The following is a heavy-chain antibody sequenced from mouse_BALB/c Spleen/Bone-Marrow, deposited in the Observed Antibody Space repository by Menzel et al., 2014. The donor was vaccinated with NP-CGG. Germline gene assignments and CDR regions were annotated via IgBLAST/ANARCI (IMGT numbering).Heavy chain of an antibody. CDR1: GFTFSNYG. CDR2: INSNGGIT. CDR3: AKNQEAFDY. V-gene: IGHV5-6-3*01. Sequence: DVKLVESGGGLVQPGGSLKLSCAASGFTFSNYGMSWARQTPDKRLELVATINSNGGITYYPDSVKGRFTISRDNAKNTLYLQMSSLKSEDTAMYYCAKNQEAFDYWGQGTTLTVSS. J-gene: IGHJ2*01. D-gene: IGHD3-2*02.